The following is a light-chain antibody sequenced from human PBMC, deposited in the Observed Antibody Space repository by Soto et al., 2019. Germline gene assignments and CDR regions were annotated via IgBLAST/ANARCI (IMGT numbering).Light chain of an antibody. CDR1: QGISSY. CDR3: QQTYSTPMT. CDR2: AAS. J-gene: IGKJ1*01. V-gene: IGKV1-8*01. Sequence: AILVTQSPSSLSATTGDRVTITCRASQGISSYLAWYQQKPGKAPKLLIYAASTLQSGVPSRFSGSGSGTDFTLTISSLQHEDFAAYCCQQTYSTPMTFGQGTKVDIK.